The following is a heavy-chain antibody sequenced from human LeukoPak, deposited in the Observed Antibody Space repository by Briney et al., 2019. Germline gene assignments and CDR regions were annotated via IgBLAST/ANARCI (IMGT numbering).Heavy chain of an antibody. CDR1: GGSISNYY. D-gene: IGHD7-27*01. V-gene: IGHV4-59*03. CDR3: ATNTGTVFDY. CDR2: IYYSGRT. J-gene: IGHJ4*02. Sequence: SETLSLTCTVSGGSISNYYWSWIRQPPGKGLEWIGYIYYSGRTNYNPSLKSRVTISVDSSKNQFSLNLTSVTAADTAVYYCATNTGTVFDYWGQGALVTVSS.